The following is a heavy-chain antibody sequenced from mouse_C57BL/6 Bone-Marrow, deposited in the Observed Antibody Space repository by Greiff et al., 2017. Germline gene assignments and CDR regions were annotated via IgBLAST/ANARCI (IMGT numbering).Heavy chain of an antibody. CDR2: IYPRNGNT. D-gene: IGHD1-1*01. J-gene: IGHJ2*01. V-gene: IGHV1-81*01. Sequence: VQLQQSGAELARPGASVKLSCKASGYTFTSYGISWVKQRTGKGLEWIGEIYPRNGNTYYNEKFKGKATLTADKSSSTAYMELRRLTSEDSAVYFCAREGSTTVVALDYWGQGTTLTVSS. CDR1: GYTFTSYG. CDR3: AREGSTTVVALDY.